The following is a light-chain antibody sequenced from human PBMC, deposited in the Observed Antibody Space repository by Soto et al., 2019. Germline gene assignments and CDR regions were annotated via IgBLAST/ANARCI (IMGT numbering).Light chain of an antibody. CDR1: QSVSIK. V-gene: IGKV3-15*01. J-gene: IGKJ5*01. Sequence: VLSQSPSTLPVSQGGRATLACRASQSVSIKLAWYQQKPGQAPRLLIYDTSTRATGIPARFSGSGSGTEFTLTISRLETEDFAVFYCQQYGTSEIIFGQGTRLEI. CDR2: DTS. CDR3: QQYGTSEII.